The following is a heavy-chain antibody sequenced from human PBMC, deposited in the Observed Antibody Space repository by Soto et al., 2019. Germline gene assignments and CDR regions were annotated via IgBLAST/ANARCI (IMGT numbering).Heavy chain of an antibody. Sequence: ASVKVSCKASGYTFTSRYMHWVRQAPGQGLEWMGWINPNIGSTNYARKFQGWVTMTRDSSISTAYMELSKLTSHDTAVYYCARGRTFYDILTGYPDHFDFWGQGTLVTSPQ. D-gene: IGHD3-9*01. V-gene: IGHV1-2*04. J-gene: IGHJ4*02. CDR3: ARGRTFYDILTGYPDHFDF. CDR1: GYTFTSRY. CDR2: INPNIGST.